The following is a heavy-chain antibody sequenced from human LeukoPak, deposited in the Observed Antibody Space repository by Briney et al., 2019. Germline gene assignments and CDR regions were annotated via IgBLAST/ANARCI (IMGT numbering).Heavy chain of an antibody. CDR1: GHSFSSYW. CDR2: IYPGDSNT. V-gene: IGHV5-51*01. Sequence: GESLKISCKGSGHSFSSYWIGWVRQMPGKGLEWMGIIYPGDSNTRYSPSFQGQVTISADKSISTAYLQWSSLKASDTAMYYCARHEIDSYGYPDAFDIWGQGTMVTVSS. J-gene: IGHJ3*02. CDR3: ARHEIDSYGYPDAFDI. D-gene: IGHD5-18*01.